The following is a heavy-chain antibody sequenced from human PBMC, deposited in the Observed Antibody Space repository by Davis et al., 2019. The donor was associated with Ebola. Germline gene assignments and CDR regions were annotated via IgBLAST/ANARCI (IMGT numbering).Heavy chain of an antibody. CDR3: AKGTYSSF. D-gene: IGHD6-6*01. CDR1: GFTFSYYA. V-gene: IGHV3-30*18. J-gene: IGHJ4*02. Sequence: GESLKISCAAPGFTFSYYAMHWVRQAPGKGLEWVALISYDGSNKYYADSVKGRFTISRDNSKNTLYLQMNSLRAEDTAVYYCAKGTYSSFWGQGTLVTVSS. CDR2: ISYDGSNK.